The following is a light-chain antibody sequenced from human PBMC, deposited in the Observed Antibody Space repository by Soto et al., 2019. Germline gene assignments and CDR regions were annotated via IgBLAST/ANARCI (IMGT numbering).Light chain of an antibody. Sequence: DIQMTQSPSSLSASVGDRVTITCRASQGISNYLAWYQQIPGKVPKLLISAASTLQSGVPSRFSGSGAGTDFTLTFSSLQPEEVATYYCQPYTSVPTFGEGTKVEIK. CDR2: AAS. J-gene: IGKJ4*01. V-gene: IGKV1-27*01. CDR3: QPYTSVPT. CDR1: QGISNY.